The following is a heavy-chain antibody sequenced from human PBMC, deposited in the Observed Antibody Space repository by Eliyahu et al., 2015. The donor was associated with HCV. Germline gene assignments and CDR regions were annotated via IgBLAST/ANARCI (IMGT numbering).Heavy chain of an antibody. CDR1: GGSISNSPYY. J-gene: IGHJ4*02. Sequence: QLQLQESGPGLVKPSETLSLTCTVSGGSISNSPYYWGWIRQPPGKELEWIGSINYGGSTGYSPSLKSRVTITVDTSKNQFSLQLSSVTAADTAVYYCARRGDGYYGSGARFDYWGQGTLVPVSS. D-gene: IGHD3-10*01. CDR2: INYGGST. V-gene: IGHV4-39*01. CDR3: ARRGDGYYGSGARFDY.